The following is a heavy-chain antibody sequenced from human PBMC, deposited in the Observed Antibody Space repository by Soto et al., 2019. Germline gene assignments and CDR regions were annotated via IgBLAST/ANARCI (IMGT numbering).Heavy chain of an antibody. V-gene: IGHV3-23*01. CDR3: AKKVTIYAVDPADY. CDR2: MSGSGDDA. D-gene: IGHD3-3*01. Sequence: GGSLRLSCATSGFTFSNYGMSWVRQAPGKGLEWVSVMSGSGDDAYYADSVKGRFTISRDNSKNTLYLQMNSLRAEDTAIYFCAKKVTIYAVDPADYWGQGTQVTVSS. J-gene: IGHJ4*02. CDR1: GFTFSNYG.